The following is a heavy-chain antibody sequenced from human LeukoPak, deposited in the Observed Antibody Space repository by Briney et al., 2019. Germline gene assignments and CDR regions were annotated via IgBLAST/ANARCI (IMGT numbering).Heavy chain of an antibody. CDR2: ISSSNTYI. J-gene: IGHJ5*02. CDR3: ARDHQASGWFYWFGP. V-gene: IGHV3-21*01. D-gene: IGHD6-19*01. CDR1: GFNVTSYS. Sequence: GGSLRLSCAASGFNVTSYSMNWVRQAPGKGLEWVSSISSSNTYIYYADSVRGRFTISRDSARNALYLQMNSLRGEDTAVYYCARDHQASGWFYWFGPWGQGALVTVSS.